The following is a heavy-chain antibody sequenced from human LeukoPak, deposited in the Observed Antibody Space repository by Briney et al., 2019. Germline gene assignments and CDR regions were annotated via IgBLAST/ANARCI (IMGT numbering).Heavy chain of an antibody. J-gene: IGHJ6*02. Sequence: PSETLSLTCTVSGGSISSYYWSWIRQPAGKGLEWIGRIYTSGSTNYNPSLKSRVTMSVDTSKNQFSLKLSSVTAADTAVYYCARDGAAGIYYYYYGMDLWGQGTTVTVSS. CDR3: ARDGAAGIYYYYYGMDL. D-gene: IGHD6-13*01. V-gene: IGHV4-4*07. CDR1: GGSISSYY. CDR2: IYTSGST.